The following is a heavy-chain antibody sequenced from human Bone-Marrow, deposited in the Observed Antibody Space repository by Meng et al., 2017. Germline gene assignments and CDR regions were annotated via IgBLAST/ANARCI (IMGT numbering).Heavy chain of an antibody. CDR2: IYSGGST. CDR1: GFTVSSNY. J-gene: IGHJ4*02. D-gene: IGHD6-19*01. V-gene: IGHV3-53*01. Sequence: GESLKISCAASGFTVSSNYMSWVRQAPGKGLEWVSVIYSGGSTYYADSVKGRFTISRDNSKNTLYLQMNSLRAEDTAVYYCAKDQHSLSGWYFFPFGYWGQGTLVTVSS. CDR3: AKDQHSLSGWYFFPFGY.